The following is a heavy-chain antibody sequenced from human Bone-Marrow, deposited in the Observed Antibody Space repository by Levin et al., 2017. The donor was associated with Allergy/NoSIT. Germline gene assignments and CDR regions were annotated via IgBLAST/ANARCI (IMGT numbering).Heavy chain of an antibody. CDR2: IYHSGRT. Sequence: PSQTLSLTCAVSGDSISSGGYSWNWLRQPPGKGLEWIGYIYHSGRTYYNPSLRSRVTISIDRAENQFSLNLSSVTAADTAIYYCARVLRGPALSGGYFDYWGQGLLVTVSS. J-gene: IGHJ4*02. V-gene: IGHV4-30-2*01. D-gene: IGHD3-10*01. CDR1: GDSISSGGYS. CDR3: ARVLRGPALSGGYFDY.